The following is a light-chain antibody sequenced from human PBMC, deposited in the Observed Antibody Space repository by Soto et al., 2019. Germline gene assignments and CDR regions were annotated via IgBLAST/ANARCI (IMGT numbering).Light chain of an antibody. V-gene: IGLV1-44*01. CDR3: AAWDDSLHGPG. CDR1: SSNIGSNP. CDR2: RNN. J-gene: IGLJ2*01. Sequence: QLVLTQPPSASGTPGQRVTISCSGGSSNIGSNPVNWYQHLPGTAPKLLIYRNNQRPSGVPDRFSGSMSGTSASLAISGLQSEDEADYYCAAWDDSLHGPGFGGGTKLTVL.